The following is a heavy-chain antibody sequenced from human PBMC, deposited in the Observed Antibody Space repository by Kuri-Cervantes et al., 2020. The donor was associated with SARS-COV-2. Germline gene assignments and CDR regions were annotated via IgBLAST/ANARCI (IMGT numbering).Heavy chain of an antibody. CDR2: INHSGST. V-gene: IGHV4-34*01. CDR3: ARGINGYFFFYYLDV. D-gene: IGHD2-21*01. Sequence: LSLTCAVYGGSFSGYYWSWIRQPPGKGLEWIGEINHSGSTNYNPSLKSRVTISVDTSKNQFSLKLSSVTAADTAVYYCARGINGYFFFYYLDVWGKGTTVTVSS. J-gene: IGHJ6*03. CDR1: GGSFSGYY.